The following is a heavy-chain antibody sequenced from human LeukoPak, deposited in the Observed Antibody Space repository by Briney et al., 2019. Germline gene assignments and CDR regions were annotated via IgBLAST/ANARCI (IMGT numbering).Heavy chain of an antibody. CDR2: ITGSGGST. Sequence: QTGGSLRLSCVASEFTFSDYAMSWVRQAPGKGLEWVSAITGSGGSTYYADSVKGRFTISRDNSVNTLDLQMNSLGGEDTAMYYCVRDISGEKSFDYWGQGTLVTVSS. J-gene: IGHJ4*02. CDR1: EFTFSDYA. CDR3: VRDISGEKSFDY. D-gene: IGHD3-10*01. V-gene: IGHV3-23*01.